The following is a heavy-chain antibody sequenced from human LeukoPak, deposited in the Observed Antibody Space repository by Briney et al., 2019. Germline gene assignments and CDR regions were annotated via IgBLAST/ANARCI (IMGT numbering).Heavy chain of an antibody. CDR3: ARVGLRAAAFDI. CDR1: CGASSRYY. J-gene: IGHJ3*02. Sequence: PSVPLSIIGTVACGASSRYYWSLIGLPPPTGLFWIGYIYYSGSTNYNPSLKSRVTISVDTSKNQFSLKLSSVTAADTAVYYCARVGLRAAAFDIWGQGTMVTVSS. D-gene: IGHD2-15*01. V-gene: IGHV4-59*01. CDR2: IYYSGST.